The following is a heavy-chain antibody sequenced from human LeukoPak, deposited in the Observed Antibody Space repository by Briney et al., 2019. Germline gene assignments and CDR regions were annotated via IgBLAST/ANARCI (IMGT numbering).Heavy chain of an antibody. CDR3: TRDPPLYYYYGMDV. V-gene: IGHV3-49*04. Sequence: PGRSLRLSCTASGFTLGDYAMSWVRQAPGKGLEWVGFIRSKAYGGTTEYAASVKGRFTISRDDSKSIAYLQMNSLKTEDTAVYYCTRDPPLYYYYGMDVWGQGTTVTVSS. J-gene: IGHJ6*02. CDR2: IRSKAYGGTT. CDR1: GFTLGDYA.